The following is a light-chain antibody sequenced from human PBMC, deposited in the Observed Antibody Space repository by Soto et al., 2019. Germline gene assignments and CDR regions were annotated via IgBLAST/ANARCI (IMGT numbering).Light chain of an antibody. J-gene: IGKJ4*01. CDR2: AAS. V-gene: IGKV1-12*01. Sequence: DMQMTQSSSSVSASVGDRVSITCRASQDIGDWLAWYQQKPGKAPKLLVYAASSLQSGVPSRFSGSGSGTDFTLTIGSLQPEDFATYYCQQGYSFPVTFGGGTKVDI. CDR3: QQGYSFPVT. CDR1: QDIGDW.